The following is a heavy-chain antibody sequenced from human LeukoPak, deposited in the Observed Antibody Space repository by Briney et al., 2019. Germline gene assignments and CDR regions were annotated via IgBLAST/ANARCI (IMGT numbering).Heavy chain of an antibody. V-gene: IGHV1-3*01. CDR2: INAGNGNT. J-gene: IGHJ4*02. CDR3: AREKYYDILTGYYRSFDY. Sequence: GASVKVSCKASGYTFTSYAMHWVRQTPGQRLEWMGWINAGNGNTKYSQKFQGRVTITRDTSASTAYMELSSLRSEDTAVYYCAREKYYDILTGYYRSFDYWGQGTLVTVSS. CDR1: GYTFTSYA. D-gene: IGHD3-9*01.